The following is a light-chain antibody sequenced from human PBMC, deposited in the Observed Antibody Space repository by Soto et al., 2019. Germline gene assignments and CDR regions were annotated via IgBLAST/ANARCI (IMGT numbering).Light chain of an antibody. V-gene: IGKV3-20*01. CDR3: QQYGSSPPRT. Sequence: VLTQTPGILSLSPGERATLSCRASQSVSNDFLAWYQQKPGQAPRLLIYGASTRATDVPDRFSGSGSGADFTLSICRLEPEDFALYYGQQYGSSPPRTFGQGTKVDIK. CDR2: GAS. CDR1: QSVSNDF. J-gene: IGKJ1*01.